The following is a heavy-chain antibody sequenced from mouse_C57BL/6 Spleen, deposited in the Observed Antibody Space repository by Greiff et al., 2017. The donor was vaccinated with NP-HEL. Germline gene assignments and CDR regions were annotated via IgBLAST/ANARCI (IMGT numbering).Heavy chain of an antibody. V-gene: IGHV1-55*01. J-gene: IGHJ1*03. Sequence: QVQLQQPGAELVKPGASVKMSCKASGYTFTSYWITWVKQRPGQGLEWIGDINPSNGGTNYNEKFKSKATLTVDKSSSTAYMQLSSLTSEDSAVSYCAKMVTTYFDVWGTGTTGTASS. D-gene: IGHD2-2*01. CDR2: INPSNGGT. CDR3: AKMVTTYFDV. CDR1: GYTFTSYW.